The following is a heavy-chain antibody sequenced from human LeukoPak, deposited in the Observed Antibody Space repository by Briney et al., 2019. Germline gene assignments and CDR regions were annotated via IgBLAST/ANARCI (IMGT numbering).Heavy chain of an antibody. CDR3: ARGGPGTTLDC. Sequence: TGGSLRLSCAASGFTVSNYYMSWVRQAPGKGLEWVSVLYTAGSTKYADSVKGRFTISRDNSKNTMYLQTSSLRAEDTAVYYCARGGPGTTLDCWGRGTLVTVSS. CDR1: GFTVSNYY. V-gene: IGHV3-66*01. CDR2: LYTAGST. J-gene: IGHJ4*02. D-gene: IGHD1-14*01.